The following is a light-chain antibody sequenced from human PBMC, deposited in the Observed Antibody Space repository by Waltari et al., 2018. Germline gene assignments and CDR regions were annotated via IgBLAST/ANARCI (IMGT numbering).Light chain of an antibody. CDR1: QDVSTW. J-gene: IGKJ3*01. Sequence: DIQMTQSPSSVSASVGDRVTITCRASQDVSTWLAWYQQKPGKAPQLLIYAASRLQSGVPSRFSGSGSGTDFTLTISTLQPEDFALYFCQQYNSWPFTFGPGTQVDIK. CDR2: AAS. CDR3: QQYNSWPFT. V-gene: IGKV1-12*01.